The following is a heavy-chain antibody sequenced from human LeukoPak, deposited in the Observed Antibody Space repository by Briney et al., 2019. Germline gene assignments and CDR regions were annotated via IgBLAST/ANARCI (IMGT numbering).Heavy chain of an antibody. CDR3: ARGGLAAAIDY. J-gene: IGHJ4*02. D-gene: IGHD6-13*01. CDR1: GGTFSSYA. V-gene: IGHV1-69*04. Sequence: SVKVSCKASGGTFSSYAISWVRQAPGQGLEWMGRIIPILGIASYAQKFQGRVTMTRDTSTSTVYMELSSLRSEDTAVYYCARGGLAAAIDYWGQGTLVTVSS. CDR2: IIPILGIA.